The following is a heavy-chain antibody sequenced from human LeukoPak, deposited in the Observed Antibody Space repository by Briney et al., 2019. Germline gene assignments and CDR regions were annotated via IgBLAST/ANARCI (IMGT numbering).Heavy chain of an antibody. Sequence: GGSLRLSCAASGFTVSSNYMSWVRQAPGKGLEWVSVIYSGGSTYYADSVKGRFTISRDNSKNTLYLQMNSLRAEDTAVYYCARDATPYSGYGSKESYYYYYYGMDVWGQGTTVTVSS. CDR2: IYSGGST. V-gene: IGHV3-53*01. J-gene: IGHJ6*02. CDR3: ARDATPYSGYGSKESYYYYYYGMDV. CDR1: GFTVSSNY. D-gene: IGHD5-12*01.